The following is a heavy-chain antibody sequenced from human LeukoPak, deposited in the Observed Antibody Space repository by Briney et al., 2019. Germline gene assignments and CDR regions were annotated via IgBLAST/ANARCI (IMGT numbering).Heavy chain of an antibody. D-gene: IGHD7-27*01. V-gene: IGHV4-30-2*01. J-gene: IGHJ4*02. CDR2: IYPRGST. CDR1: GGSISSGSYS. Sequence: SETLSLTCAVSGGSISSGSYSWRWVRQPPGKGLEWIGYIYPRGSTYYNPSLKSRVILSLDKSANQFSLNLSSVTAADTAVYYCARFSPRAMGNYLDFWGQGTLVTVSS. CDR3: ARFSPRAMGNYLDF.